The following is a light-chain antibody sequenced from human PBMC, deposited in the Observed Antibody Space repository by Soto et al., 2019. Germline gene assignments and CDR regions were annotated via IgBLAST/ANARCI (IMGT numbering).Light chain of an antibody. CDR3: QQYGSSPTT. V-gene: IGKV3-20*01. CDR1: QSVSSN. CDR2: GAS. J-gene: IGKJ4*02. Sequence: EIVMTQSPATLPVSPGERATLSCRASQSVSSNLGWYQQKPGQPPRLLIYGASTRATGIPDRFSGSGSGTDFTLTISRLEPEDFAVYFCQQYGSSPTTFGGGTKVDIK.